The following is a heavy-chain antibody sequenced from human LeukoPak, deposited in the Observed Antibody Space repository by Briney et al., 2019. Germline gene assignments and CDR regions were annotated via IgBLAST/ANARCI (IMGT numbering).Heavy chain of an antibody. J-gene: IGHJ4*02. V-gene: IGHV3-7*01. CDR2: IKQDGSEE. Sequence: PGGSLRLSCAASGFTFSSYWMSWVRQPPGKGLEWVANIKQDGSEENFVDSVKGRFTISRDNAKKSLYLQMNSLRAEDTAVYYCARGSSAGASLRHDYWGQGTLVTASS. D-gene: IGHD1-26*01. CDR1: GFTFSSYW. CDR3: ARGSSAGASLRHDY.